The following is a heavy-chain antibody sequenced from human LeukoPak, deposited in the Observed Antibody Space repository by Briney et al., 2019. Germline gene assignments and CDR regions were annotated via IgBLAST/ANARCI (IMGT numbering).Heavy chain of an antibody. D-gene: IGHD2-15*01. J-gene: IGHJ4*02. CDR1: RFTLDDYA. CDR2: ISWNSGSI. CDR3: ARGYCSASSCWYFDY. V-gene: IGHV3-9*01. Sequence: PGGSLRLSCAAARFTLDDYAMHWVRQAPGKGLEWVSGISWNSGSIGYAVSVKGRFTISRDNDKNSLYLQMNSLRAEDTALYYCARGYCSASSCWYFDYWGQGTLVTVSS.